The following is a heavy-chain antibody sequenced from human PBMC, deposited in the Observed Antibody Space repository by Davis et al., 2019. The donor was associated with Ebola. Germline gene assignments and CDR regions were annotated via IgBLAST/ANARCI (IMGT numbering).Heavy chain of an antibody. CDR2: INHHGIT. D-gene: IGHD1-1*01. Sequence: MPGGSLRLSCAVSGGSISSDGYYWSWIRQPPGKGLEWMGEINHHGITSYNPSLKSRVSMSVDTSKKQFSLKVTSVTAADTAVYYCARGLFWSGLDVWGQGTTVTVSS. CDR1: GGSISSDGYY. J-gene: IGHJ6*02. CDR3: ARGLFWSGLDV. V-gene: IGHV4-34*01.